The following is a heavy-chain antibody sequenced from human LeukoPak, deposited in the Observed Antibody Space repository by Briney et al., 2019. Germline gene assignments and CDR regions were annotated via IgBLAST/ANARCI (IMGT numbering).Heavy chain of an antibody. D-gene: IGHD5-18*01. CDR2: INPNSGGT. J-gene: IGHJ3*02. Sequence: ASVKVSCKASGYTFTGYYMHWVRQAPGQGLEWMGWINPNSGGTNYAQKFQGWVTMTRDTSTSTVYMELSSLRSEDTAVYYCASEYSYGLGAFDIWGQGTMVTVSS. CDR1: GYTFTGYY. V-gene: IGHV1-2*04. CDR3: ASEYSYGLGAFDI.